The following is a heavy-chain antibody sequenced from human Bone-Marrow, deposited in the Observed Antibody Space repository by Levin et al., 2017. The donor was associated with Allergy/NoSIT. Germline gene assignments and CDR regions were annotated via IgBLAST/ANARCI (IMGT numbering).Heavy chain of an antibody. J-gene: IGHJ4*02. CDR1: GFTFSRYW. V-gene: IGHV3-7*01. Sequence: GGSLRLSCAASGFTFSRYWMTWVRQAPGKGLEWVANINEDGSEKYYVDSVKGRFTISRDNARNSMYLQMNSLRAEDTAVYYCTRDVGCSGGTCYSYYDFWGQGTLVFVSS. D-gene: IGHD2-15*01. CDR3: TRDVGCSGGTCYSYYDF. CDR2: INEDGSEK.